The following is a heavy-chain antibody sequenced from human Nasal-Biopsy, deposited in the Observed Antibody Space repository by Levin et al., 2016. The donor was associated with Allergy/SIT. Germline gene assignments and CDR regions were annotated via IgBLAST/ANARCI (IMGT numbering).Heavy chain of an antibody. CDR1: GFTFSSYA. Sequence: GESLKISCAASGFTFSSYAMSWVRQAPGKGLEWVSAISDSGDDAFYADSVKGRFTISRDNSKNTLFLQMNSLRADDTAVYYCAKAAGLVLWFGTGFDSWGQGTQVIVSS. J-gene: IGHJ5*01. V-gene: IGHV3-23*01. CDR2: ISDSGDDA. D-gene: IGHD3-10*01. CDR3: AKAAGLVLWFGTGFDS.